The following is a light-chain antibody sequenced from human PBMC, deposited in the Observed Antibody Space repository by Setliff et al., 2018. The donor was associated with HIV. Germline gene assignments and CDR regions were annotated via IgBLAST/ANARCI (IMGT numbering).Light chain of an antibody. V-gene: IGLV2-14*03. CDR2: DVS. CDR1: SSDVGGSNY. CDR3: NAYTSTRALGI. J-gene: IGLJ2*01. Sequence: QSALTQPASVSGSPGQSITISCTGASSDVGGSNYVSWYQQQAGKAPQLIIYDVSYRPSGVSDRFSGSRSGNTASLTISGLQAGDEADYYCNAYTSTRALGIFGGGTKVTVL.